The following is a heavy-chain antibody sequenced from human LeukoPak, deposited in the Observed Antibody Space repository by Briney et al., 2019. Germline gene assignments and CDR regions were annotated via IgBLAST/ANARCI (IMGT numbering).Heavy chain of an antibody. Sequence: EASVKVSCKASGYTFTGYYMHWVRQAPGQGLEWMGWINPNSGGTNYAQKFQGRVTMTRDTSISTAYMELSRLRSDDTAVYYCAREEGDRKSWFDPWGQGTLVTVSS. J-gene: IGHJ5*02. D-gene: IGHD3-16*01. CDR3: AREEGDRKSWFDP. V-gene: IGHV1-2*02. CDR2: INPNSGGT. CDR1: GYTFTGYY.